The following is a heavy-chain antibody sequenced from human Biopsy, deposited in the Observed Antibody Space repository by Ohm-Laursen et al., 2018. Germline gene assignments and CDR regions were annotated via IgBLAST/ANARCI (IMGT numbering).Heavy chain of an antibody. CDR3: ATSGAAVIWGNYYCMDV. CDR1: GVTLSGYK. D-gene: IGHD3-16*01. Sequence: SLRLSCSASGVTLSGYKMNWVRQAPGKGLEWVSSISGSSRYIYYADSVKGRFTISRDNAKNSLSLQMNSLRADDTAVYYCATSGAAVIWGNYYCMDVWGQGTTVTVSS. CDR2: ISGSSRYI. V-gene: IGHV3-21*01. J-gene: IGHJ6*02.